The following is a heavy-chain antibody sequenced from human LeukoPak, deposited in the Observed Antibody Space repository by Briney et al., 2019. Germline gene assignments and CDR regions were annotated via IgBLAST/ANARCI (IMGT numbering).Heavy chain of an antibody. J-gene: IGHJ4*02. CDR2: ISSSSSYI. D-gene: IGHD5-18*01. V-gene: IGHV3-21*01. Sequence: GGSLRLSCAVSGFTFSSYSMNWVRQAPGKGLEWLSSISSSSSYIYYADSVKGRFTVSRDNAKNSLYLQMNSLRAEDTAVYYCARDLEYSYAPIWGQGTLVTVSS. CDR1: GFTFSSYS. CDR3: ARDLEYSYAPI.